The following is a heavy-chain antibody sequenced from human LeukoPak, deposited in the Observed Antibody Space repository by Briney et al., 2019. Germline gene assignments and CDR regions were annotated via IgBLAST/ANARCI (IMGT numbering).Heavy chain of an antibody. D-gene: IGHD6-13*01. CDR1: GYTFTSYG. CDR3: ARTEIAVAGTGGDYYYYYGMDV. CDR2: ISADNGDT. J-gene: IGHJ6*02. Sequence: ASVKVSCKASGYTFTSYGISWVRQAPGQGLEWMGCISADNGDTNYAQNLQGRVTMTTDTSTSTAYMELRSLRSDDSAVYYCARTEIAVAGTGGDYYYYYGMDVWGQGTTDTVSS. V-gene: IGHV1-18*01.